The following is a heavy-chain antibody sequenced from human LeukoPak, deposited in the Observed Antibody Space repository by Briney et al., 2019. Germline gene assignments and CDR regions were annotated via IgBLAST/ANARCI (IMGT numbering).Heavy chain of an antibody. CDR3: AKGSVSYWYFDL. V-gene: IGHV3-23*01. CDR1: GFTFSSYA. CDR2: ISGSGGST. J-gene: IGHJ2*01. Sequence: GGSLRPSCAASGFTFSSYAMSWVRQAPGKGLEWVSAISGSGGSTYYADSVKGRFTISRDNSKNTLYLQMNSLRAEDTAVYYCAKGSVSYWYFDLWGRGTLVTVSS. D-gene: IGHD2-8*01.